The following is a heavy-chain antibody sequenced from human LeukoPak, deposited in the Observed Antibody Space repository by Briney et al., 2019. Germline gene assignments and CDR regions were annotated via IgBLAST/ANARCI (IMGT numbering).Heavy chain of an antibody. Sequence: ASVKVSCKASGYTFTSYAVNWVRQAPGQGLEWMGGISPLFGSAKYAQKFQGRVTITADESTSTAYMELRSLRSEDTAVYYCARGYAFDYWGQGTLVTVSS. D-gene: IGHD3-16*01. CDR2: ISPLFGSA. CDR3: ARGYAFDY. J-gene: IGHJ4*02. V-gene: IGHV1-69*13. CDR1: GYTFTSYA.